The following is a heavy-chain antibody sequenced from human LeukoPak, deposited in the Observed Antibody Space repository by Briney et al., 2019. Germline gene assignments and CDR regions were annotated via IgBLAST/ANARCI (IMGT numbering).Heavy chain of an antibody. J-gene: IGHJ4*02. V-gene: IGHV1-2*02. CDR2: INPDTGDT. Sequence: ASVKVSCKASGYTFTGYYMHWVRKTPGQGLEWMGWINPDTGDTNYGRKFQGRVTMTRDTSINTAYMELRSLRSDDTAVYYCARSRRVGNGEYPDYWGQGTLVTVSS. CDR3: ARSRRVGNGEYPDY. CDR1: GYTFTGYY. D-gene: IGHD3-10*01.